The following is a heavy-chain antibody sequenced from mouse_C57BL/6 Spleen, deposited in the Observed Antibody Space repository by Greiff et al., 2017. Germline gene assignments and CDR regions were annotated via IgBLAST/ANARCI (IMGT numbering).Heavy chain of an antibody. Sequence: EVQLQQSGPELVKPGASVKMSCKASGYTFTDYNMHWVKQSHGKSLEWIGYINPNNGGTSYNQKFKGKATLTVNKSSSTAYMELRSLTSEDSAVYYCARDYYGSSYPFADWGQGTLVTVSA. V-gene: IGHV1-22*01. CDR1: GYTFTDYN. J-gene: IGHJ3*01. D-gene: IGHD1-1*01. CDR3: ARDYYGSSYPFAD. CDR2: INPNNGGT.